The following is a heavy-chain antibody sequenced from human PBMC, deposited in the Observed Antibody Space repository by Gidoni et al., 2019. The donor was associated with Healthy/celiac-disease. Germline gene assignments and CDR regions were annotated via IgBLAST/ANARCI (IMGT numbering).Heavy chain of an antibody. D-gene: IGHD2-15*01. CDR2: ISYDGSNK. J-gene: IGHJ4*02. CDR1: GFTFSSYA. Sequence: QVQLVESGGGVVQPGRSLRLSCAASGFTFSSYAMPWVRQAPGKGLEWVAVISYDGSNKYYADSVKGRFTISRDNSKNTLYLQMNSLRAEDTAVYYCARGLLDCSGGSCYPSYAIDYWGQGTLVTVSS. CDR3: ARGLLDCSGGSCYPSYAIDY. V-gene: IGHV3-30-3*01.